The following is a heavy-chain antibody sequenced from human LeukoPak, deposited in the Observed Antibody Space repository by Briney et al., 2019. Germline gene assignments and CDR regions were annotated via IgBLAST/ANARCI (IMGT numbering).Heavy chain of an antibody. J-gene: IGHJ5*02. V-gene: IGHV1-46*01. CDR2: IGPADGAR. CDR1: GYTFTRHY. D-gene: IGHD1-1*01. CDR3: ARDHSDTKPRPNWWFDP. Sequence: GASVKVSCKTSGYTFTRHYVHWVRQAPGQGLEWVGVIGPADGARSYAPRFQGRVTMTRDTSTSTVYMELSSLRSEDTAVYYCARDHSDTKPRPNWWFDPWGQGTLVTVSS.